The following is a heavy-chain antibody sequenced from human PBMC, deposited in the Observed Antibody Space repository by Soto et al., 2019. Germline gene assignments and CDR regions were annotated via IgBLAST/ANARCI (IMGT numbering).Heavy chain of an antibody. CDR2: VYYGGST. CDR1: GGSISSSSYY. V-gene: IGHV4-39*01. CDR3: AGGDYYHSSGYYFYYYTMDV. D-gene: IGHD3-22*01. Sequence: PSETLSLTCTVSGGSISSSSYYWGWIRQPPGKGLEWIGNVYYGGSTYYNPSLKSRVTISVETSKSQFSLKLSSVTAADTAVYYCAGGDYYHSSGYYFYYYTMDVWGQATTVTVAS. J-gene: IGHJ6*02.